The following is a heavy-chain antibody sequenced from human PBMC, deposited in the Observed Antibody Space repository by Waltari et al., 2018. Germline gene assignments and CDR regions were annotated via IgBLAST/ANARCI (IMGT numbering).Heavy chain of an antibody. V-gene: IGHV1-3*01. CDR2: INAGNGNT. J-gene: IGHJ4*02. D-gene: IGHD3-22*01. CDR1: GYTFTSYA. Sequence: QVQLVQSGAEVKKPGASVKVSCKASGYTFTSYAMHWVRQAPGQRLEWMGWINAGNGNTKYSQKFQGRVTITRDTSASTAYMELSSLRSEDTAVYYCARGLYYYDSSGYSPPKDPPYYFDYWGQGTLVTVSS. CDR3: ARGLYYYDSSGYSPPKDPPYYFDY.